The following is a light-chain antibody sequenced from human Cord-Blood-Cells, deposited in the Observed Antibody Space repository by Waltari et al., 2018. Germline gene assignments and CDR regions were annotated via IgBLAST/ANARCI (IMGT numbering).Light chain of an antibody. CDR1: QSISSY. V-gene: IGKV1-39*01. CDR2: AAS. Sequence: DIQMTQSLSSLSASVGDRVTITCRASQSISSYLNWYQQQPGKAPQLLIYAASSLQSGVPSRFSGSGSGTDFTLTISSLPPEDFATYYCQQSYSTPWTFGQGTKVEIK. J-gene: IGKJ1*01. CDR3: QQSYSTPWT.